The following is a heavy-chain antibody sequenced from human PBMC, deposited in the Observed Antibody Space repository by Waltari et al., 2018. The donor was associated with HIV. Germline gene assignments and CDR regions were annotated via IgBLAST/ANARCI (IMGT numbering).Heavy chain of an antibody. CDR3: ARDLSDYGDYVGAFDI. CDR1: GYTFTGYY. V-gene: IGHV1-2*06. D-gene: IGHD4-17*01. J-gene: IGHJ3*02. Sequence: QVQLVQSGAEVKKPGASVKVSCKASGYTFTGYYMHWVRQAPGQGLEWMGRINPNSGGTNYAQKFQGRVTMTRDTSISTAYMELSRLRSDDTAVYYCARDLSDYGDYVGAFDIWGQGTMVTVSS. CDR2: INPNSGGT.